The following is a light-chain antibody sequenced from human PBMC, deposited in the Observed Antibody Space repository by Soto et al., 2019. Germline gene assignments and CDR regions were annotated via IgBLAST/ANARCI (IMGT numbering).Light chain of an antibody. CDR2: DAS. CDR1: QRISNSY. V-gene: IGKV3D-20*02. CDR3: QQYHTWPPIT. J-gene: IGKJ5*01. Sequence: EIVLTQSPATLSLSPGERVTLSCRASQRISNSYLAWYQQKPGQAPRLLLYDASSRATGIPDRVSGSGSGTDFTLSISSLQPGDVGIYSCQQYHTWPPITFGQGTRLEIK.